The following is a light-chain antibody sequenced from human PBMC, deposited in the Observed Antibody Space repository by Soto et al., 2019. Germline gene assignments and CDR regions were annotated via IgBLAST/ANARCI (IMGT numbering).Light chain of an antibody. Sequence: EIVLTQSPGTLSLSPGERVTLSCRASQAVNNNYLAWYQQIPGQAPRLLIYGASNRPTGIPGRFGGSGSGTDVTLTISRLEPEDFAIYYCQQYGSSPVTFGGGTKVDIK. CDR2: GAS. CDR3: QQYGSSPVT. V-gene: IGKV3-20*01. CDR1: QAVNNNY. J-gene: IGKJ4*01.